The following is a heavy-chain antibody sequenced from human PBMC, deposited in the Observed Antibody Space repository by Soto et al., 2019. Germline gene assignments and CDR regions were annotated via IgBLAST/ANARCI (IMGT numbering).Heavy chain of an antibody. CDR3: ARSASGRYDMDV. CDR1: GASISSGDYY. J-gene: IGHJ6*02. D-gene: IGHD3-10*01. V-gene: IGHV4-30-4*01. Sequence: QVQLQESGPGLVKPSQTLSLTCTVSGASISSGDYYWSWIRQPPGKGLEWIGYIRYSGSTYYNPSLKSRVAMSVEKSRTQFSLKLNSVTAADTAVYYCARSASGRYDMDVWGQGTTVTVSS. CDR2: IRYSGST.